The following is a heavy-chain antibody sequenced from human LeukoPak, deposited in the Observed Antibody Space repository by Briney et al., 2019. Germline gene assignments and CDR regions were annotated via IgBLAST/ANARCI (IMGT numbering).Heavy chain of an antibody. Sequence: PSETLSLTCAVYGGSFSGYYWSWIRQPPGKGLEWIGEINHSGSTNYNPSLKSRVTISVDTSKNQFSLKLNSVTAADTAVYYCARLQYSSSHNDYWGQGTLVTVSS. V-gene: IGHV4-34*01. D-gene: IGHD6-13*01. CDR3: ARLQYSSSHNDY. J-gene: IGHJ4*02. CDR2: INHSGST. CDR1: GGSFSGYY.